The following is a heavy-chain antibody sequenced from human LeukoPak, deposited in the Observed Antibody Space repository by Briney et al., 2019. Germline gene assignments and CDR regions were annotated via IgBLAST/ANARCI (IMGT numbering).Heavy chain of an antibody. J-gene: IGHJ6*03. D-gene: IGHD3-10*01. V-gene: IGHV3-48*04. Sequence: GGSLRLSCAASGFTFSSYSMNWVRQAPGKGLEWVSYISSSSSTIYYADSVKGRFTISRDNAKNSLYLQMNSLRAEDTAVYYCARDRGPFSGYYYDMDVWGKGTTVTVSS. CDR1: GFTFSSYS. CDR3: ARDRGPFSGYYYDMDV. CDR2: ISSSSSTI.